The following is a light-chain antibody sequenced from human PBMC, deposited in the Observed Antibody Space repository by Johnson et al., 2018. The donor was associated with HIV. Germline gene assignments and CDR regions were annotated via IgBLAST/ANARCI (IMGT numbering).Light chain of an antibody. V-gene: IGLV1-51*02. Sequence: HSVLTQPPSVSAAPGQKVTISCSGSSSNIGNNYVSWYQQLPGTAPKLLIYENNKRPSGIPDRFSGSKSGTSATLDITGLQTGDEADYYCGTWDSSLSPGGEVLGTGTKVTVL. CDR3: GTWDSSLSPGGEV. J-gene: IGLJ1*01. CDR1: SSNIGNNY. CDR2: ENN.